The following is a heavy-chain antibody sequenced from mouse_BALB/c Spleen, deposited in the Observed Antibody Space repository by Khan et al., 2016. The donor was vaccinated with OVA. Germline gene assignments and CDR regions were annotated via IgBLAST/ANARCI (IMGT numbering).Heavy chain of an antibody. Sequence: QIQLVQSGPELKKPGETVKISCKASGYTFTNYGMNWVKQAPGMGLKWMGWINTYTGQPTYADDFKGRFAFSLETSARTAYLQINNLKNEDTAAYFCARSNSYWYFDVWGAGTTVTVSS. CDR3: ARSNSYWYFDV. D-gene: IGHD4-1*02. V-gene: IGHV9-3-1*01. CDR2: INTYTGQP. J-gene: IGHJ1*01. CDR1: GYTFTNYG.